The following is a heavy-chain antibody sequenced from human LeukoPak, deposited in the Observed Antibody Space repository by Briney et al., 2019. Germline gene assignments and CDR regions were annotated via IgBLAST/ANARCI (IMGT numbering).Heavy chain of an antibody. J-gene: IGHJ4*02. V-gene: IGHV3-66*02. CDR1: GFTVSSNY. CDR2: IYSGGST. D-gene: IGHD1-26*01. Sequence: GGSLRLSCAASGFTVSSNYMNWVRQAPGKGLEWVSVIYSGGSTYYADSVKGRFTISRDNSKNTLYLQMNSLRAEDTAVYYCARDSWELPGSFDYWGQGTLVTVSS. CDR3: ARDSWELPGSFDY.